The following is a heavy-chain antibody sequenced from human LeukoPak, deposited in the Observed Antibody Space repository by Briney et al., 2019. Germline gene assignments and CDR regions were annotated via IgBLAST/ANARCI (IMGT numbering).Heavy chain of an antibody. V-gene: IGHV3-11*04. J-gene: IGHJ4*02. CDR3: ARAQRLSGIFGVVPRRGHAFDY. CDR2: ISSSGSTI. Sequence: GGSLRLSCAASGFTFSDYYMSWIRQAPGKGLEWVSYISSSGSTIYYADSVKGRFTISRDNAKNSLYLQMNSLRAEDTAVYYCARAQRLSGIFGVVPRRGHAFDYWGQGTLVTVSS. CDR1: GFTFSDYY. D-gene: IGHD3-3*01.